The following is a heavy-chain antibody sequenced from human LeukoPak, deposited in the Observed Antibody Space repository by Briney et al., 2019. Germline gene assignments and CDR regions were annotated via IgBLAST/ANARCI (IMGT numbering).Heavy chain of an antibody. CDR1: GGYISSYY. CDR3: ARAPRTTVTTWYDAFDI. V-gene: IGHV4-59*01. J-gene: IGHJ3*02. Sequence: PSETLSLTCTVSGGYISSYYWSWIRQPPGKGLEWIGYIYYSGSTNYNPSLKSRVTISVDTSKNQFSLKLRSVTAADTAVYYCARAPRTTVTTWYDAFDIWGQGTMVTVSS. CDR2: IYYSGST. D-gene: IGHD4-4*01.